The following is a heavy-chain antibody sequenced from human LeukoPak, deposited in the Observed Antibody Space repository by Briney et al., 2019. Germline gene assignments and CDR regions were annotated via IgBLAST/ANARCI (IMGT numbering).Heavy chain of an antibody. J-gene: IGHJ4*02. CDR3: ARGTRYYDSGGCGYFDY. D-gene: IGHD3-22*01. V-gene: IGHV4-59*08. CDR2: IYYSGST. Sequence: SETLSLTCTVSGGSISSYYWSWIRQPPGKGLEWIGYIYYSGSTHYNPSLKSRVTISVDTSKNQFSLKLSSMTATDTAVYHCARGTRYYDSGGCGYFDYWGQGTLVTVSS. CDR1: GGSISSYY.